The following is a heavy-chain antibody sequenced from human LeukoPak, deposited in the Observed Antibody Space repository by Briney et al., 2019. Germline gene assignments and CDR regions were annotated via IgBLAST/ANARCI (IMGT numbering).Heavy chain of an antibody. J-gene: IGHJ5*02. V-gene: IGHV3-21*04. CDR3: AKDHVAAAVWFDP. CDR1: GFTFSSYG. D-gene: IGHD6-13*01. Sequence: GGSLRLSCAASGFTFSSYGMNWVRQAPGKGLEWVSSISSSSSYIYYADSVKGRFTISRDNAKNSLYLQMNSLRAEDTAVYYCAKDHVAAAVWFDPWGQGTLVTVSS. CDR2: ISSSSSYI.